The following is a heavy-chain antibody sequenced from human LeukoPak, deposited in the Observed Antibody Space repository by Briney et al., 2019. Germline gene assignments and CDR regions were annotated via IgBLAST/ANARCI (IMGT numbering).Heavy chain of an antibody. CDR2: INHSGST. Sequence: SETLSLTCAVYGGSFSGYYWSWIRQPPGKRLEWIGEINHSGSTNYNPSLKSRVTISVDTSKNQFSLKLSSVTAADTAVYYCAARRTYYYDSSGYKSGLDYWGQGTLVTVSS. D-gene: IGHD3-22*01. V-gene: IGHV4-34*01. CDR3: AARRTYYYDSSGYKSGLDY. J-gene: IGHJ4*02. CDR1: GGSFSGYY.